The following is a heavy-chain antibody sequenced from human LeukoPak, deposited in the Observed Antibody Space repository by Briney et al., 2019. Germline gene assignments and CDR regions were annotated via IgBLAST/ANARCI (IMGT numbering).Heavy chain of an antibody. CDR3: ARGLRYYDYVPY. Sequence: ASVKVSCKASGYTFTSYDINWVRQATAQELEWMGWMNPNSGNTGYAQKFQGRVTLTRNTSISTAYMELSSLRSEDTAVYYCARGLRYYDYVPYWGQRTLVTVST. CDR1: GYTFTSYD. V-gene: IGHV1-8*01. J-gene: IGHJ4*02. D-gene: IGHD3-16*01. CDR2: MNPNSGNT.